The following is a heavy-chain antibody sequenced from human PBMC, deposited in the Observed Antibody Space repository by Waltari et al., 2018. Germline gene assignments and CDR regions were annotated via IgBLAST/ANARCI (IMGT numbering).Heavy chain of an antibody. CDR1: GDSISSSHYY. V-gene: IGHV4-39*07. CDR3: AKGAAVGQGYFDY. CDR2: IYYSGNT. D-gene: IGHD1-26*01. J-gene: IGHJ4*02. Sequence: QLQESGPGLMKTSETLSLTCTVSGDSISSSHYYWGWIRQPPGKGLEWIGSIYYSGNTYYNPSPKIRAPVAVDTSKNQFSLNLISVTAADTAVYYCAKGAAVGQGYFDYWGQGTLVTVSS.